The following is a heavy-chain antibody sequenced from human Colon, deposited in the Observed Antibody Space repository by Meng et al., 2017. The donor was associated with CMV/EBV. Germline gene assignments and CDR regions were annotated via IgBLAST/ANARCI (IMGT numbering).Heavy chain of an antibody. CDR3: AREPISPIAALDY. CDR1: GGSFSGYY. CDR2: INHSGST. D-gene: IGHD6-13*01. J-gene: IGHJ4*02. Sequence: ESLKISCAVYGGSFSGYYWSWIRQPPGKGLEWIGEINHSGSTNYNPSLKSRVTISVDTSKNQFSLKLSSVTAADTAVYYCAREPISPIAALDYWGQGTLVTVSS. V-gene: IGHV4-34*01.